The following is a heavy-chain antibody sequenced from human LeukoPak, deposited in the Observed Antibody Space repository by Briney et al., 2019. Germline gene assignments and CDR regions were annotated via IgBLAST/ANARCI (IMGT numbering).Heavy chain of an antibody. CDR1: GGTFSSYA. CDR2: IIPIFGTA. D-gene: IGHD3-3*01. CDR3: ARYDFWSGFGWFDP. J-gene: IGHJ5*02. V-gene: IGHV1-69*01. Sequence: SVKVSCKASGGTFSSYAISWVRQAPGQGLEWMGGIIPIFGTANYAQKFQDRVTITADESTSTAYMELSSLRSEDTAVYYCARYDFWSGFGWFDPWGQGTLVTVSS.